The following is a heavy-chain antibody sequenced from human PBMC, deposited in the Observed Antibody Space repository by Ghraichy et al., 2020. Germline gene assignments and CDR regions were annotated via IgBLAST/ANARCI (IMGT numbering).Heavy chain of an antibody. V-gene: IGHV4-61*01. CDR2: MYNSGTT. J-gene: IGHJ4*02. Sequence: SETLSLTCTVSRGSVSSGSYHWSWVRQPPGKGLEWIGEMYNSGTTNYNPSLKSRVTISIDTSKNQFSLKLTSVTAADTAVFYCARHIGVPGTRGFDYWGQGILVTVSS. CDR1: RGSVSSGSYH. CDR3: ARHIGVPGTRGFDY. D-gene: IGHD6-19*01.